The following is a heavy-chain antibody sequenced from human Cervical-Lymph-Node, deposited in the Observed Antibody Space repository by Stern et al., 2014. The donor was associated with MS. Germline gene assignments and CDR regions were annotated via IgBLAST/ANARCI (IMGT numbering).Heavy chain of an antibody. V-gene: IGHV1-24*01. CDR2: FDPEGGEP. CDR3: ATDVATGRDPTHYSHYGMDV. D-gene: IGHD1-26*01. J-gene: IGHJ6*02. CDR1: GYIFSEIS. Sequence: QVQLVQSGAEVKKPGASVKVSCKVSGYIFSEISMHWVRQAPGKGLEWMGGFDPEGGEPIYAQKFQGRVTMTEDTPKDTAYLELSSLRSDDTAVYYCATDVATGRDPTHYSHYGMDVWGQGTTVTVSS.